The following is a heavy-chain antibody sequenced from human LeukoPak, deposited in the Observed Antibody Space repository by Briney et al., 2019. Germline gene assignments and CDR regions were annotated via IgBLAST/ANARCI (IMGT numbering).Heavy chain of an antibody. Sequence: PSETLSLTCTVSGGSISRFYWSWLRQPPGKGLEWIAYIYNSGTPNYHPSLKSRVTISAETSTNQFSLKLTSVTAAETAVDYCCGQGAGGDVLTAQSFDYWGQGTLVTVSS. CDR1: GGSISRFY. D-gene: IGHD1-26*01. CDR2: IYNSGTP. J-gene: IGHJ4*02. CDR3: CGQGAGGDVLTAQSFDY. V-gene: IGHV4-59*08.